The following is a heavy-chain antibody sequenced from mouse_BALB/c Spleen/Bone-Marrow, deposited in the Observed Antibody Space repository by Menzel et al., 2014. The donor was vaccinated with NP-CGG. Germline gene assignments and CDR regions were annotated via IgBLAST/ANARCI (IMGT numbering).Heavy chain of an antibody. CDR3: NAAIYYCSYFEV. V-gene: IGHV14-4*02. D-gene: IGHD2-1*01. CDR1: GFNIKDYY. J-gene: IGHJ1*01. CDR2: IDPENGDT. Sequence: VQLQQSGAELVRSGASVKLSCTASGFNIKDYYMHWVKQRPEQGLEWIGWIDPENGDTEYAPKFQGKATMTADTSSNTAYLQLSSLTSDDTAVYYCNAAIYYCSYFEVWGAGTTVTGAS.